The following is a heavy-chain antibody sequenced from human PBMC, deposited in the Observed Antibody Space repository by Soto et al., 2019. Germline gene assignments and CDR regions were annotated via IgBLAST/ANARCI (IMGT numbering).Heavy chain of an antibody. D-gene: IGHD2-21*02. CDR2: VNPSGGHT. CDR1: GDTFTDYY. Sequence: QVQLMQSGAEVKKPGASVKVSCKASGDTFTDYYIHWVRQAPGQGLEWMGTVNPSGGHTTYAQHFLGRVTMTRDTSTKTLYMELTSLKSDDTAVYYCARGGHVVVVTAALDYWGQGILVTVSS. V-gene: IGHV1-46*01. J-gene: IGHJ4*02. CDR3: ARGGHVVVVTAALDY.